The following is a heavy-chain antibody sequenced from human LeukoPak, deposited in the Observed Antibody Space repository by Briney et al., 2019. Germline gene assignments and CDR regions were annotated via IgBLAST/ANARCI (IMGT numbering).Heavy chain of an antibody. J-gene: IGHJ6*02. D-gene: IGHD1-26*01. CDR2: TYYRSRWFN. V-gene: IGHV6-1*01. Sequence: SQTLSLTCALSGDSFFSNSAAWNWIRQSPSRGLEWLGRTYYRSRWFNEYAVSVKSRIAINPDTSKNQFSLQLNSVTHEDTAVYYCEREAFSGSYRRGFDVCGQGTTVTVSS. CDR3: EREAFSGSYRRGFDV. CDR1: GDSFFSNSAA.